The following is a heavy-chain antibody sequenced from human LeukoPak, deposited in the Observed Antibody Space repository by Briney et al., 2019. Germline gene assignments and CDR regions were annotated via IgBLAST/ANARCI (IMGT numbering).Heavy chain of an antibody. CDR2: IGGSGGTI. V-gene: IGHV3-23*01. J-gene: IGHJ4*02. Sequence: GGSLRLSCAASGFTFSTYAMSWVRQAPGKGLEWVSTIGGSGGTIYYADSVKGRFTISRDNSKRTLYLQVTSLRAEDTAVYYCAKRGVPASMLGNFDCWGQGTLVTVSS. D-gene: IGHD2-2*01. CDR1: GFTFSTYA. CDR3: AKRGVPASMLGNFDC.